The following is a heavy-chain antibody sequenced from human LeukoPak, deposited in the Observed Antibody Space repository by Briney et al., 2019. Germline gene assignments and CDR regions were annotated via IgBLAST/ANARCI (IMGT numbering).Heavy chain of an antibody. V-gene: IGHV3-30-3*01. CDR3: AKALRVVPAAALDY. D-gene: IGHD2-2*01. Sequence: GGSLRLSCAASGFTFSNYAMHWVRQAPGKGLEWVAVISYDGSNKYYADSVKGRFTISRDNSKNTLYLQMNSLRAEDTAVYYCAKALRVVPAAALDYWGQGTLVTVSS. J-gene: IGHJ4*02. CDR1: GFTFSNYA. CDR2: ISYDGSNK.